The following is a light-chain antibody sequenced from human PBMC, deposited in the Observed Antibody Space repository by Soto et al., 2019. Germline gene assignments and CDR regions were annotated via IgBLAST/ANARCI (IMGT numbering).Light chain of an antibody. CDR1: QSVSSN. J-gene: IGKJ1*01. CDR2: GAS. CDR3: QQYNNWPPWT. V-gene: IGKV3D-15*01. Sequence: EIVMTQSPATLSVSPGERATLSCRASQSVSSNLAWYQQKPGQAPRLLIYGASTRATGIPARFSGSGSWTEFPITISSLQSEDFAVYYSQQYNNWPPWTFGQGTKVEIK.